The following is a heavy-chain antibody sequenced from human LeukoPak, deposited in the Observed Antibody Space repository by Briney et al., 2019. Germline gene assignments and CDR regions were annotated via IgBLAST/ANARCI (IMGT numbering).Heavy chain of an antibody. Sequence: ASVTVSCKASGYTFTSYGISWVRQAPGQGLEWMGWISAYSGNTNYAQKLQGRVSMTTDTSTSTAYMELRSLRSDDTAVYYCARGPYYSSTSCYDYYFYGMDVWGQGTTVTLSS. CDR2: ISAYSGNT. J-gene: IGHJ6*02. V-gene: IGHV1-18*01. CDR3: ARGPYYSSTSCYDYYFYGMDV. CDR1: GYTFTSYG. D-gene: IGHD2-2*01.